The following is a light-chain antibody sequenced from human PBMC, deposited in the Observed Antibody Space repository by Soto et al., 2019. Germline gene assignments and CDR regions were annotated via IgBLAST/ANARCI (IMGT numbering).Light chain of an antibody. J-gene: IGKJ1*01. Sequence: DIVMTQSPVTLSVSPGDRATLSCRASQSVCHNLAWFQQKPGQAPRLLIYGASAGATGIPDRFSGSGFGTDFTLTISRLQSEDFAVYYCQQYNSWPRTFGQGTKVEMK. CDR2: GAS. CDR3: QQYNSWPRT. V-gene: IGKV3-15*01. CDR1: QSVCHN.